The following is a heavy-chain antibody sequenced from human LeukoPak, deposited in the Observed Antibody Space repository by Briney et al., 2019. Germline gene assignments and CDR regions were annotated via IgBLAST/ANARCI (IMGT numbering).Heavy chain of an antibody. CDR3: ARLAWIQLWFTDDY. CDR1: GFTFSSYA. J-gene: IGHJ4*02. D-gene: IGHD5-18*01. Sequence: PGRSLRLSCAASGFTFSSYAMHWVRQAPGKGLEWVAVIPYDGSNKYYADSVKGRFTISRDNSKNTLYLQMNSLRAEDTAVYYCARLAWIQLWFTDDYWGQGTLVTVSS. CDR2: IPYDGSNK. V-gene: IGHV3-30-3*01.